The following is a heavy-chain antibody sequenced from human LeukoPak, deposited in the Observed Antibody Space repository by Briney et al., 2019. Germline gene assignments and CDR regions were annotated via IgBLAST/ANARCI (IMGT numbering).Heavy chain of an antibody. CDR1: GGSFSGYY. V-gene: IGHV4-34*01. CDR2: INHSGST. J-gene: IGHJ3*02. D-gene: IGHD6-19*01. CDR3: ARPQYSSGWYDAFDI. Sequence: SETLSLTCAVYGGSFSGYYWSWIRQPPGKGLEWIGEINHSGSTNYNPSLKGRVTISVDTSKNQFSLKLSSVTAADTAVYYCARPQYSSGWYDAFDIWGQGTMVTVSS.